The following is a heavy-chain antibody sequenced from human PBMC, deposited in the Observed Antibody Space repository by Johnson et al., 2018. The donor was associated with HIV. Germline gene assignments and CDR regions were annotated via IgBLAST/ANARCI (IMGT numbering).Heavy chain of an antibody. CDR3: AKDLSSGWYHAFDI. D-gene: IGHD6-19*01. V-gene: IGHV3-66*02. Sequence: EVQLVESGGGVVQPGRSLRLSCAASGFTVRSNHISWVRQTPGKGLEWVSVIHSGDKTYYADSVKGRFTISRDNSKNTLYLQMNSLRAEDTAVYYCAKDLSSGWYHAFDIWGQGTLVTVSS. J-gene: IGHJ3*02. CDR1: GFTVRSNH. CDR2: IHSGDKT.